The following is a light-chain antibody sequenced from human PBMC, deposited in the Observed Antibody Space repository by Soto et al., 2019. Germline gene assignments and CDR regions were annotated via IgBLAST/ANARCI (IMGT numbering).Light chain of an antibody. CDR2: DVT. Sequence: QSALTQPASVSGSPGQSITISCTGTSSDVGGYNSVSWYQHHPAKAPKLMIYDVTNRPSGVSNRFSGSKSGNTASLTISGLQAEDEADYSCSSYTSSSTPYVVFGGGTKLTVL. CDR1: SSDVGGYNS. CDR3: SSYTSSSTPYVV. V-gene: IGLV2-14*03. J-gene: IGLJ2*01.